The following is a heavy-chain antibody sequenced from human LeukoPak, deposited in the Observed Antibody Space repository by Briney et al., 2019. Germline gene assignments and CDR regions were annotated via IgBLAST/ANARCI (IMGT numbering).Heavy chain of an antibody. Sequence: GGSLRLPCAASGFTFSSYAMNWVRQAPGGGLEWVSAISGNGGNTYYADSVKGRFTISRDNSKNTLFLQMNSLRAEDTALYYCAKDYTMVVVYSYGMDVWGQGTTVTVSS. CDR1: GFTFSSYA. CDR3: AKDYTMVVVYSYGMDV. V-gene: IGHV3-23*01. CDR2: ISGNGGNT. D-gene: IGHD3-22*01. J-gene: IGHJ6*02.